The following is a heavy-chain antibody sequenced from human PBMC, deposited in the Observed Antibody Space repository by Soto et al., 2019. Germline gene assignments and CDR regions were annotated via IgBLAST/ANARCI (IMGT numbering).Heavy chain of an antibody. CDR3: AKYGNYRFFDY. CDR2: IQNSGST. V-gene: IGHV4-59*01. D-gene: IGHD4-17*01. CDR1: GGSISTYY. J-gene: IGHJ4*02. Sequence: SLTCTVSGGSISTYYWSWMRQPPGKGLEWIGSIQNSGSTNHNPSLKSRVTMSVDTSKNQFSLKLSSMTAADTAVYYCAKYGNYRFFDYWGQGTLVTVSS.